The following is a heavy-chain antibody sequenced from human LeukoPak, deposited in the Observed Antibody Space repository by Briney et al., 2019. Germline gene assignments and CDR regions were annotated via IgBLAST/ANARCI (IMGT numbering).Heavy chain of an antibody. D-gene: IGHD5-24*01. CDR3: TTQDGNDY. CDR2: IRSKANSYAT. CDR1: GFTVSSNY. V-gene: IGHV3-73*01. Sequence: GGSLRLSCAASGFTVSSNYMSWVRQASGKGLEWVGRIRSKANSYATAYAASVKGRFTISRDDSKNTAYLQMNSLKTEDTAVYYCTTQDGNDYWGQGTLVTVSS. J-gene: IGHJ4*02.